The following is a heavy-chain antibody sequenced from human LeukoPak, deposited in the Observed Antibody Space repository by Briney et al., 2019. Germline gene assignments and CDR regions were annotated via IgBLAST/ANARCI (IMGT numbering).Heavy chain of an antibody. CDR2: INPNSGGT. CDR1: GYTFTGYY. Sequence: ASVKVSCKASGYTFTGYYMHWVRQAPGQGLEWMGWINPNSGGTNYAQKFQGWVTMTRDTSISTAYMEPSRLRSDDTAVYYCAREALTTLVRGVTTTLDYWGQGTLVTVSS. J-gene: IGHJ4*02. V-gene: IGHV1-2*04. D-gene: IGHD3-10*01. CDR3: AREALTTLVRGVTTTLDY.